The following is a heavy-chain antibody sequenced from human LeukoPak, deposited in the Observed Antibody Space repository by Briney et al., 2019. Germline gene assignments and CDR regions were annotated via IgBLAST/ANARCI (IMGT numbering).Heavy chain of an antibody. D-gene: IGHD2-2*01. CDR3: ARGVVVPAADWNWFDP. CDR1: GGTFSSYA. J-gene: IGHJ5*02. CDR2: IIPIFGTA. V-gene: IGHV1-69*05. Sequence: SVKVSCKASGGTFSSYAISWVRQAPGQGLEWMGGIIPIFGTANYAQEFQGRVTITTDESTSTAYMELSSLRSEDTAVYYCARGVVVPAADWNWFDPWGQGTLVTVSS.